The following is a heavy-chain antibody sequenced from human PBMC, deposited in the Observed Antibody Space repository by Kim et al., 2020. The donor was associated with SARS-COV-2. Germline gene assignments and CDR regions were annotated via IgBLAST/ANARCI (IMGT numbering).Heavy chain of an antibody. J-gene: IGHJ5*02. CDR1: GFTFSSYG. CDR2: ISYDGSNK. CDR3: AKGLRMVRGVNWFDP. V-gene: IGHV3-30*18. Sequence: GGSLRLSCAASGFTFSSYGMHWVRQAPGKGLEWVAVISYDGSNKYYADSVKGRFTISRDNSKNTLYLQMNSLRAEDTAVYYCAKGLRMVRGVNWFDPWGQGTLVTVSS. D-gene: IGHD3-10*01.